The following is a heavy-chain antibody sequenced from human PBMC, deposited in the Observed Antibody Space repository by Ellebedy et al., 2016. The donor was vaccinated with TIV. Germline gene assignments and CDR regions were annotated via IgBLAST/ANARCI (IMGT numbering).Heavy chain of an antibody. V-gene: IGHV5-51*01. CDR1: GYSFTSYW. CDR2: IYPGDSDT. J-gene: IGHJ5*02. Sequence: GESLKISXKGSGYSFTSYWIGWVRQMPGKGLEWMGIIYPGDSDTRYSPSFQGQVTISADKSISTAYLQWSSLKASDTAMYYCARQVDTAMVRFDPWGQGTLVTVSS. D-gene: IGHD5-18*01. CDR3: ARQVDTAMVRFDP.